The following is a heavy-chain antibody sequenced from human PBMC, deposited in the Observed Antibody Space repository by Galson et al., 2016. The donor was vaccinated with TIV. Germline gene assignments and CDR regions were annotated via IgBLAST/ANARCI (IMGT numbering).Heavy chain of an antibody. J-gene: IGHJ6*02. Sequence: SVKVSCKASGYTFTGYYMHWVRQAPGQGLEWMGWINPDSGDTNSAQEFQGRVTKTRDTSITTAYMDVSSLRPDDTAVYFCARALNYGMDVWGQGTTVTVSS. CDR1: GYTFTGYY. CDR3: ARALNYGMDV. D-gene: IGHD3-10*01. V-gene: IGHV1-2*02. CDR2: INPDSGDT.